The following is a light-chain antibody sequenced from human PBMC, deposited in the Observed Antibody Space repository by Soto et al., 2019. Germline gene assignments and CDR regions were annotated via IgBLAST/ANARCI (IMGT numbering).Light chain of an antibody. CDR3: QQYGSSPLT. J-gene: IGKJ4*01. CDR2: DAS. Sequence: EIVLTQSPGTLSLSPGERATLSCRASQSLSNNYLAWYQQKPGQAPRFLIYDASSRATGIPDRFSGSGSGTDFTLSMSRLEPEDYAVYYCQQYGSSPLTFGGGTKVEIK. CDR1: QSLSNNY. V-gene: IGKV3-20*01.